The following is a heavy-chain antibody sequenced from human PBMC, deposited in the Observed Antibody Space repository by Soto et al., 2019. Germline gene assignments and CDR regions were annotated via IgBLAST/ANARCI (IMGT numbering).Heavy chain of an antibody. V-gene: IGHV4-59*01. CDR3: ARATPDCSSTSCYAFHDYYYYYMDV. CDR1: GGSISSYY. Sequence: SETLSLTCTVSGGSISSYYWSWIRQPPGKGLEWIGYIYYSGSTNYNPSLKSRVTISVDTSKNQFSLKLSSVTAADPAVYYCARATPDCSSTSCYAFHDYYYYYMDVWGKGTTVTVSS. D-gene: IGHD2-2*01. CDR2: IYYSGST. J-gene: IGHJ6*03.